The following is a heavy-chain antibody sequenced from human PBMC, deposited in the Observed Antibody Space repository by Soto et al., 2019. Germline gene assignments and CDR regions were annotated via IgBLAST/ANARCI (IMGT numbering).Heavy chain of an antibody. Sequence: PSETLSLTCTVSGGSISSSSYYWGWIRQPPGKGLEWIGSIYYSGSTYYNQSLKSRVTISVDTSKNQFSLKLSSVTAADTAVYYCARQDIVLMVYANDYWGQGTLVTVSS. D-gene: IGHD2-8*01. J-gene: IGHJ4*02. CDR2: IYYSGST. CDR3: ARQDIVLMVYANDY. CDR1: GGSISSSSYY. V-gene: IGHV4-39*01.